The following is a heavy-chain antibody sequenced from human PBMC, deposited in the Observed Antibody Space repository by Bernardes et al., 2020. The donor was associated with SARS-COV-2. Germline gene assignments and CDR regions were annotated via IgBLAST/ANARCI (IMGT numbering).Heavy chain of an antibody. J-gene: IGHJ6*03. CDR2: ISYDGSNK. V-gene: IGHV3-30*01. CDR1: GFTFSSYA. CDR3: ARSDMDV. Sequence: GRSLRVSCAASGFTFSSYAMHWVSQAPGKGLEWVAVISYDGSNKYYADSVKGRFTISRDNSKNTLYLQMNSLRAEDTAVYYCARSDMDVWGKGTTVTVSS.